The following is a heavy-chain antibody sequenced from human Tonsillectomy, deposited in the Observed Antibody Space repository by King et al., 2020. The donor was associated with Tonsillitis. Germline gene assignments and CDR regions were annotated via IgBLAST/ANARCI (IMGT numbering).Heavy chain of an antibody. J-gene: IGHJ3*02. CDR2: IYHSGST. V-gene: IGHV4-30-2*01. CDR1: GGSINSGGYS. CDR3: ARGHYDILTGHYHDKFDI. D-gene: IGHD3-9*01. Sequence: LQLQESGSGLVKPSQTLSLTCVVSGGSINSGGYSWSWIRQPPGKGLEWIGYIYHSGSTYYNPSLKSRVTISIDTSKNQLSLKLSSVTAADTAVYYCARGHYDILTGHYHDKFDIWGQGKMVTVSS.